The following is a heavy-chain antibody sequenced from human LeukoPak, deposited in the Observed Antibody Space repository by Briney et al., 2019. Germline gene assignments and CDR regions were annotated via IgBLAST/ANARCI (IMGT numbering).Heavy chain of an antibody. CDR3: ARVSVLIRGDRYPGCWFDP. Sequence: SETLSLTFAVSGGSISSSNWWSWVRQPPGKGLEWIGEIYHSGSTNYNPSLKSRVTISVDKSKNQFSLKLSSVTAADTAVYYCARVSVLIRGDRYPGCWFDPWGQGTLVTVSS. CDR1: GGSISSSNW. J-gene: IGHJ5*02. D-gene: IGHD2-21*02. V-gene: IGHV4-4*02. CDR2: IYHSGST.